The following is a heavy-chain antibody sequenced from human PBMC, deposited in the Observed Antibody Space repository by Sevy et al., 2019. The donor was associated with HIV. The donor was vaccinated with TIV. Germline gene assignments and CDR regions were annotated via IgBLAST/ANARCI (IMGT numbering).Heavy chain of an antibody. J-gene: IGHJ5*01. D-gene: IGHD3-10*01. CDR2: ISYDGSRT. Sequence: GGSLRLSCVASGFTFSSYEMNWVRQAPGKGLEWVSVISYDGSRTSYADSMKGRFTISRDNSKNTLFLQMNSLRAENTAVYYCTRVRGLLGWFDSWGQGTLVTVSS. CDR1: GFTFSSYE. CDR3: TRVRGLLGWFDS. V-gene: IGHV3-30*04.